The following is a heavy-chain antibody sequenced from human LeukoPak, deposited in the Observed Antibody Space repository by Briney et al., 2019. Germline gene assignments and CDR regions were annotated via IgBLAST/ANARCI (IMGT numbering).Heavy chain of an antibody. CDR3: ARVRGRAGILSYYDNSRQTGRYYVDN. Sequence: SETLSLTCSVSGDSIGSYYWSWIRQPPGKGLEWIGYIVYSGSTKYNPSLKSRVTMSVDTSKNQFSLKLASVTAADTAVYYCARVRGRAGILSYYDNSRQTGRYYVDNWGQGILVSVSS. CDR2: IVYSGST. CDR1: GDSIGSYY. D-gene: IGHD1-26*01. V-gene: IGHV4-59*01. J-gene: IGHJ4*02.